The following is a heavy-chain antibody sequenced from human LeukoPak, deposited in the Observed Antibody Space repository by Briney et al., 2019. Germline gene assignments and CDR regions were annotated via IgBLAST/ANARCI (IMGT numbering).Heavy chain of an antibody. Sequence: PSETLSLTCAVYGGSFSGYYWSWIRQPPGKGLEWIGEINHSGSTNYNPSLKSRVTISVDTSKSQFSLKLSSVTAADTAVYYCARGEYSGSTYYFDYWGQGTLVTVSS. D-gene: IGHD1-26*01. CDR1: GGSFSGYY. V-gene: IGHV4-34*01. CDR2: INHSGST. J-gene: IGHJ4*02. CDR3: ARGEYSGSTYYFDY.